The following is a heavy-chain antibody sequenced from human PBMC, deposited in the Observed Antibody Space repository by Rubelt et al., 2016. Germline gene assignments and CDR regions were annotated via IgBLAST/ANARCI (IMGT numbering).Heavy chain of an antibody. CDR1: GDSVSTNSVA. CDR3: ARDHGGLDY. Sequence: QVQLQQSGPGLVKPSQTLSLTCAISGDSVSTNSVAWNWIRQSPSRGLEWLGRTYYRAKWYNEYAVSVKSRITINPDTSKTQFSLHLNSGQPEDTAGYYCARDHGGLDYWGQGTLVTVSS. CDR2: TYYRAKWYN. D-gene: IGHD2-15*01. V-gene: IGHV6-1*01. J-gene: IGHJ4*02.